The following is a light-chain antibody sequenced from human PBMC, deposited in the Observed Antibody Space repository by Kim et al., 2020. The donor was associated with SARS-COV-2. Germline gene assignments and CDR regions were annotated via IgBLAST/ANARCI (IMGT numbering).Light chain of an antibody. CDR1: KLGDKY. V-gene: IGLV3-1*01. CDR3: QAWESSTVV. J-gene: IGLJ2*01. Sequence: SYELTQPPSVSVSPGQTASITCSGDKLGDKYACWYQQQPGQSPVLVIYQDSKRPSGIPERFSGSKSGNTATLTISGTQAMDEADYYCQAWESSTVVFGGGTQLTVL. CDR2: QDS.